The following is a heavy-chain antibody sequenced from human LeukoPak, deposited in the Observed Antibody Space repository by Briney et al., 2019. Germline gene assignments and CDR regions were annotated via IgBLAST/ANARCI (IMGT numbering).Heavy chain of an antibody. J-gene: IGHJ5*02. CDR3: ARISAFYECA. D-gene: IGHD3-3*02. CDR2: IYYVGRT. CDR1: GDSISSYY. Sequence: SETLSLICSVSGDSISSYYWTWIRQSPGKGLEWIGYIYYVGRTSYNPSLESRVTISADTSTNQFSLTLTSVTAADTAVYYCARISAFYECAWGQGLLVTVSS. V-gene: IGHV4-59*12.